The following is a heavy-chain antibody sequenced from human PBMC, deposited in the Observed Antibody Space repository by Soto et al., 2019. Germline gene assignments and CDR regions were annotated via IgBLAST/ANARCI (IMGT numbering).Heavy chain of an antibody. CDR1: GYTFTDYW. Sequence: PGEALKISCKGSGYTFTDYWIGWVRQLHGKGLEWMGIIYPGDSDTRYSPSFQGQVTITADKSTRTAYLQRNTLQASDTAMYYCARHISNIGNYDYAMDVLCQRAAVTVSS. J-gene: IGHJ6*02. V-gene: IGHV5-51*01. CDR2: IYPGDSDT. D-gene: IGHD6-13*01. CDR3: ARHISNIGNYDYAMDV.